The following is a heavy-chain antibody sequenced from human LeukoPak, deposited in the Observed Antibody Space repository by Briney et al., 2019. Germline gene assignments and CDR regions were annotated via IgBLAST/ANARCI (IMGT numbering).Heavy chain of an antibody. CDR2: ISGSGGST. Sequence: GGSLRLSCAASGFTFSSYAVSWVRQAPGKGLEWVSAISGSGGSTYYADSVKGRFTISRDNSKNTLYLQMNSLRAEDTAVYYCAKDWRKYYDSSGYYTLWGQGTLVTVSS. V-gene: IGHV3-23*01. CDR3: AKDWRKYYDSSGYYTL. CDR1: GFTFSSYA. J-gene: IGHJ4*02. D-gene: IGHD3-22*01.